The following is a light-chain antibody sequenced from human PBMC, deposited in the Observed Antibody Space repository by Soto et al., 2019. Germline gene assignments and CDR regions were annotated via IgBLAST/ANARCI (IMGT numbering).Light chain of an antibody. V-gene: IGKV3-20*01. CDR3: QQYGSSPYT. Sequence: EIVLTQSPGTLSLSPGDGATLSCRASQSVSGNSLAWYQQKPGQAPRLLIYGASTTATGIPDKFSGSGSGTAFSLTISRLEPAEYSVYYCQQYGSSPYTFGQGTKLEIK. J-gene: IGKJ2*01. CDR2: GAS. CDR1: QSVSGNS.